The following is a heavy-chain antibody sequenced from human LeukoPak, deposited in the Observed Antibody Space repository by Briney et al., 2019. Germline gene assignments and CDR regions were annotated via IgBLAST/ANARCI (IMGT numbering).Heavy chain of an antibody. CDR2: ISGSGGST. J-gene: IGHJ6*02. CDR1: GFTFSSYA. D-gene: IGHD1-1*01. V-gene: IGHV3-23*01. CDR3: AKTTSSYYYYYGMDV. Sequence: PGGSLRLSCAASGFTFSSYAISWVRQAPGKGLEWVSAISGSGGSTYYADSVKGRFTISRDNSKNTLYLQMSSLRAEDTAVYYCAKTTSSYYYYYGMDVWGQGTTVTVSS.